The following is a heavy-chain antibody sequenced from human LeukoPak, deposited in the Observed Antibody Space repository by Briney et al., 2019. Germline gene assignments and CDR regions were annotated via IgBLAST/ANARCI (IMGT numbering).Heavy chain of an antibody. CDR2: IYYSGST. J-gene: IGHJ5*02. Sequence: SQTLSLTCTVSGGSISSGGYYWSWIRQHPGKGLEWIGYIYYSGSTYYNPSLKSRVTISVDTSKNQFSLKLSSVTAADTAVYYCARPVAGTNGWFDPWGQGTLVTVSS. CDR1: GGSISSGGYY. V-gene: IGHV4-31*03. D-gene: IGHD6-19*01. CDR3: ARPVAGTNGWFDP.